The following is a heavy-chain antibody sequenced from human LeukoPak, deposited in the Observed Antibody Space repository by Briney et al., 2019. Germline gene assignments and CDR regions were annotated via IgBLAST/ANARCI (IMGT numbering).Heavy chain of an antibody. CDR1: GYIFTDYY. J-gene: IGHJ4*02. V-gene: IGHV1-46*01. D-gene: IGHD3-22*01. CDR3: ASGWRYDSSGLLY. Sequence: ASVKVSCKASGYIFTDYYMHWVRQAPGQGLEWMGIMRPSGGSTTYAQKFQGRVTMTRDTSTSTVYMELSSLRSEDTAVYYCASGWRYDSSGLLYWGQGTLVTVSS. CDR2: MRPSGGST.